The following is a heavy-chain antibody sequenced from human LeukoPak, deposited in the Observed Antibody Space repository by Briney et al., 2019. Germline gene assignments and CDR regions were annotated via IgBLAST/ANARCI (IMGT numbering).Heavy chain of an antibody. CDR3: ASGVSPIYMDV. J-gene: IGHJ6*03. V-gene: IGHV1-8*03. CDR2: MNPNSGNT. D-gene: IGHD6-6*01. Sequence: ASVKVSCKASGYSFTSHYMHWVRQATGQGLEWMGWMNPNSGNTGYAQKFQGRVTITRNTSISTAYMELSSLRSEDTAVYYCASGVSPIYMDVWGKGTTVTVSS. CDR1: GYSFTSHY.